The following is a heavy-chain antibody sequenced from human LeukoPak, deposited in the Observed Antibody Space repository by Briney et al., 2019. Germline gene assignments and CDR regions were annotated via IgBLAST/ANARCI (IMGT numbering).Heavy chain of an antibody. CDR3: ARATIGERDPDYYYYYMDV. CDR1: GGSIRIYY. J-gene: IGHJ6*03. D-gene: IGHD3-10*01. Sequence: WETLSLTCTVAGGSIRIYYGGGIRRPPGRGRGGIGYIYYIGGTNYNPSLKSRVTISVDTSTNQFSLTMSTATAADAAVYYCARATIGERDPDYYYYYMDVWGKGTTVTVSS. CDR2: IYYIGGT. V-gene: IGHV4-59*13.